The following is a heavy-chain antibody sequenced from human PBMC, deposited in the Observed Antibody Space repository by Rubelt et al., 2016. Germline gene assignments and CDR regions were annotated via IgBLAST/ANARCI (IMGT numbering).Heavy chain of an antibody. CDR1: GGSFSGYY. Sequence: QVQLQQWGAGLLKPSETLSLTCAVYGGSFSGYYWSWIRRPPGQGLEWIGEINHSGSTNYNPSLKSRVTISVDTSKNQFSLKLSSVTAADTAVYYCARGYCSSTSCYFDYWGQGTLVTVSS. CDR3: ARGYCSSTSCYFDY. J-gene: IGHJ4*02. D-gene: IGHD2-2*01. CDR2: INHSGST. V-gene: IGHV4-34*01.